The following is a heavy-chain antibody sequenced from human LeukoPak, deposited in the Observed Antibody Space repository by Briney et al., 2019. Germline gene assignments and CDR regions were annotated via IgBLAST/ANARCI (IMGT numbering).Heavy chain of an antibody. CDR1: GFTFSSYA. J-gene: IGHJ4*02. Sequence: PGGSLRLSCAASGFTFSSYAMHWVRQAPGKGLEWVAVISYDGSNKYYADSVKGRFTISRDNSKNTLYLQMNSLRAEDTAVYYCARGAPLTAMVRELRYYFDYWGQGTLVTVSS. D-gene: IGHD5-18*01. CDR3: ARGAPLTAMVRELRYYFDY. V-gene: IGHV3-30-3*01. CDR2: ISYDGSNK.